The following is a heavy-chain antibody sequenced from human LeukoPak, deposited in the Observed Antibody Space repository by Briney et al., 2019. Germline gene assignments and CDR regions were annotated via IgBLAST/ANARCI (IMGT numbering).Heavy chain of an antibody. CDR2: INHSGST. J-gene: IGHJ3*02. D-gene: IGHD3-22*01. CDR1: GGSFSGYY. Sequence: SETLSLTCAVYGGSFSGYYWSWIRQPPGEGLEWIGEINHSGSTNYNPSLKSRVTISVDTSKNQFSLKLSSVTAADTAVYYCARGGRRITMIVVALPAFDIWGQGTMVTVSS. CDR3: ARGGRRITMIVVALPAFDI. V-gene: IGHV4-34*01.